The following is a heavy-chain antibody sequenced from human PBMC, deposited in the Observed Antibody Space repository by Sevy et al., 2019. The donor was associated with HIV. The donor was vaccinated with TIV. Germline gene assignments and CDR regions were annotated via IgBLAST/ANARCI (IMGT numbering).Heavy chain of an antibody. CDR2: ISYDGSNK. CDR3: ARGRGYCSSTSCYFDY. V-gene: IGHV3-30-3*01. J-gene: IGHJ4*02. Sequence: GESLKISCAASGFTFSSYAMHWVRQAPGKGLEWVAVISYDGSNKYYADSVKGRFTISRDNSKNTLYLQMNSLRAEDTAVYYCARGRGYCSSTSCYFDYWGQGTLVTVS. CDR1: GFTFSSYA. D-gene: IGHD2-2*01.